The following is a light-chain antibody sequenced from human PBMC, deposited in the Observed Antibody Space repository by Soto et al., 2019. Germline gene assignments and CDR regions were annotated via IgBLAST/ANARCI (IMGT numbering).Light chain of an antibody. CDR3: QQTYSAPLT. CDR2: QAS. V-gene: IGKV1-5*03. CDR1: QSSSTW. Sequence: IKMYHSPSALSAKIGDRVTITYRPSQSSSTWLAWHQQKPGKAPKLLIYQASSLQSGVPGRFSGSGSETEFTLTISGLQPEDFATYYCQQTYSAPLTFGGVTIVDI. J-gene: IGKJ4*01.